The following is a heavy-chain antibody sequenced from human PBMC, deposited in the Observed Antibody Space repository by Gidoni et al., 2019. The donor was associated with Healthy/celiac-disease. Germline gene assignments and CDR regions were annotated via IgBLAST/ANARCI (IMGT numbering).Heavy chain of an antibody. Sequence: EVQLVESGGGLVKPGGSLRLSCAASGFTFSNAWMSWVRQAPGKGLEWVGRIKSKTDGGTTDYAAPVKGRFTISRDDSKNTLYLQMNSLKTEDTAVYYCTTDQRYYYDSSEDYWGQGTLVTVSS. V-gene: IGHV3-15*01. D-gene: IGHD3-22*01. CDR3: TTDQRYYYDSSEDY. J-gene: IGHJ4*02. CDR2: IKSKTDGGTT. CDR1: GFTFSNAW.